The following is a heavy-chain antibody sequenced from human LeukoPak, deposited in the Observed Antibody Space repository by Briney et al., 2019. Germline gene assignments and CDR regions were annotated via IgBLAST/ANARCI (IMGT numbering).Heavy chain of an antibody. V-gene: IGHV1-8*01. Sequence: ASVKVSCKASGYTFTNNDIHWVRQATGQGLEWMGWMHPNSDDTGYAQKFQGRVTMTRNTSISTAYMELSSLRPEDTAVYYCARHFGTGDNFDYWGQGTLLIVSS. CDR3: ARHFGTGDNFDY. D-gene: IGHD1-1*01. J-gene: IGHJ4*02. CDR1: GYTFTNND. CDR2: MHPNSDDT.